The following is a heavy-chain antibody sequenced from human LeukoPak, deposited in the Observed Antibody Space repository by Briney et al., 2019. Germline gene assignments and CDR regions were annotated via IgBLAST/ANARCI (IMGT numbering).Heavy chain of an antibody. V-gene: IGHV4-59*01. CDR2: IYYSGST. CDR1: GGSISSYY. D-gene: IGHD5-18*01. J-gene: IGHJ3*01. Sequence: SETLSLTCTVSGGSISSYYWSWIRQPPGKGLEWIGYIYYSGSTNYNPSLKSRVTISVDTSKNQFSLKPSSVTAADTAVYYCARGAPRGYSYGSVDPWGQGTMVTVSS. CDR3: ARGAPRGYSYGSVDP.